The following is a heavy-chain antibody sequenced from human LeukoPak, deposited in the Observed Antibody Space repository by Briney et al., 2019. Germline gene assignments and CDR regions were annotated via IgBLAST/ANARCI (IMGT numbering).Heavy chain of an antibody. CDR2: ISSSSSYT. D-gene: IGHD6-6*01. CDR1: GFTFSSYA. Sequence: SGGSLRLSCAASGFTFSSYAMSWVRQAPGKGLEWVSYISSSSSYTNYADSVKGRFTISRDNAKNSLYLQMNSLRAEDTAVYYCARRLGSSSSPFDYWGQGTLVTVSS. V-gene: IGHV3-21*05. CDR3: ARRLGSSSSPFDY. J-gene: IGHJ4*02.